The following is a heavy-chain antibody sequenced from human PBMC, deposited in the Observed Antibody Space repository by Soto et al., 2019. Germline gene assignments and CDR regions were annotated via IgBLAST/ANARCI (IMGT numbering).Heavy chain of an antibody. J-gene: IGHJ4*02. V-gene: IGHV1-8*01. CDR2: LNPNTGDP. CDR3: ARRAETNGWNGFGADKYYFDF. Sequence: AASVKVSCKASGYTFTSYDIYWVRQATGQGLEWMGWLNPNTGDPAYAQKFQGRISVTSDTSINTVHMELSSLRSEDTAVYYCARRAETNGWNGFGADKYYFDFWGQGTLVTVSS. D-gene: IGHD1-1*01. CDR1: GYTFTSYD.